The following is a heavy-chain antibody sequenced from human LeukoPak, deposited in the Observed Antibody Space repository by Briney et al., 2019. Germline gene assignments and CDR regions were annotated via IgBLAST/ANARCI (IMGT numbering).Heavy chain of an antibody. Sequence: SVKVSCKASGGTFSSYAISWVRQAPGQGLEWMGRIIPILGIANYAQKFQGRVTITADKSTSTAYMELSSLRSEDTAVYYCARESPYNRHYSNYGVFDPWGQGTLVTVSS. CDR2: IIPILGIA. CDR3: ARESPYNRHYSNYGVFDP. V-gene: IGHV1-69*04. D-gene: IGHD4-4*01. CDR1: GGTFSSYA. J-gene: IGHJ5*02.